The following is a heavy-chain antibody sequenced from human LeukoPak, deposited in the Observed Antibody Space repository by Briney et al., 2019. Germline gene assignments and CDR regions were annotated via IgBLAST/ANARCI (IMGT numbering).Heavy chain of an antibody. CDR3: ARVDYGDYVPY. J-gene: IGHJ4*02. V-gene: IGHV4-34*01. D-gene: IGHD4-17*01. Sequence: SETLSLTCAVYGGPFSGYYWSWIRQPPGKGLEWIGEINHSGSTNYNPSLKSRVTISVDTSKNQFSLKLSSVTAADTAVYYCARVDYGDYVPYWGQGTLVTVSS. CDR2: INHSGST. CDR1: GGPFSGYY.